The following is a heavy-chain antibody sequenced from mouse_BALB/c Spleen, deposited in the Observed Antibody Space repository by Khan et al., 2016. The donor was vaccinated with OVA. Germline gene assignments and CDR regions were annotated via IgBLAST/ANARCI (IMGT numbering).Heavy chain of an antibody. CDR3: ASNRYDYFDY. D-gene: IGHD2-14*01. CDR1: GYTFTTYW. J-gene: IGHJ2*01. CDR2: IYPGDGDT. Sequence: VQLQQSGAELARPGASVKLSCKASGYTFTTYWMQWVKQRHGQGLEWIGAIYPGDGDTRYNQNFKDKATLTVDKSSSTAYMQLSSLASEDSAVYYCASNRYDYFDYWGQGTTLTVSS. V-gene: IGHV1-87*01.